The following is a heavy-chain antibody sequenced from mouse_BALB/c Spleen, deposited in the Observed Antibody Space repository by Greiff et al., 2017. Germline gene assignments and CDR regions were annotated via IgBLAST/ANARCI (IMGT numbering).Heavy chain of an antibody. J-gene: IGHJ2*01. CDR2: IWSGGST. CDR1: GFSLTSYG. CDR3: ARGPYYYGTLYYFDY. D-gene: IGHD1-1*01. Sequence: VKLVESGPGLVQPSQSLSITCTVSGFSLTSYGVHWVRQSPGKGLEWLGVIWSGGSTDYNAAFISRLSISKDNSKSQVFFKMNSLQANDTAIYYCARGPYYYGTLYYFDYWGQGTTLTVSS. V-gene: IGHV2-2*02.